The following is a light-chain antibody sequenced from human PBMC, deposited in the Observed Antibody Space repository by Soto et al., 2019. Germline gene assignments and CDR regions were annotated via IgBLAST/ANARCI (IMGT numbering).Light chain of an antibody. Sequence: DIQLTQSPSFLSASVGDRVTITCRASQAISSSLAWYQHNPGKAPKLLIYAASTLQNGVPSSFGGSGSGTEFPLTINSLQPEDFATYYCQHLNDYRYTFGQGTKVEIK. V-gene: IGKV1-9*01. J-gene: IGKJ2*01. CDR2: AAS. CDR3: QHLNDYRYT. CDR1: QAISSS.